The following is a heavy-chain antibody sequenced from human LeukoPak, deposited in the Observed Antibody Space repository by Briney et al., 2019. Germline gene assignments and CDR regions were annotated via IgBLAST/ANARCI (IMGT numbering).Heavy chain of an antibody. CDR3: AAKKWSGSGSYYIDAFDI. Sequence: SESLSLTCTASGGSVSSYYWSWIRKPPGKGLEWIGYINYSGSTNYNPSLMSRVSISVDTSKKQFSLKLSSVTAADTAVYYCAAKKWSGSGSYYIDAFDIWGQGTMVTVAS. V-gene: IGHV4-59*08. CDR2: INYSGST. J-gene: IGHJ3*02. CDR1: GGSVSSYY. D-gene: IGHD3-10*01.